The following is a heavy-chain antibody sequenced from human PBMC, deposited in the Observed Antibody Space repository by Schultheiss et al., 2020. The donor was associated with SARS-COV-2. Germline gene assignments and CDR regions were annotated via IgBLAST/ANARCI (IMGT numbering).Heavy chain of an antibody. D-gene: IGHD3-3*01. J-gene: IGHJ5*02. Sequence: SVKVSCKASGGTFSSYAISWVRQAPGQGLEWMGGIIPIFGTANYAQKFQGRVTITADESTSTAYMELRSLRSDDTAVYYCARDITIFGVVTTPGWFDPWGQGTLVTVSS. CDR1: GGTFSSYA. CDR3: ARDITIFGVVTTPGWFDP. CDR2: IIPIFGTA. V-gene: IGHV1-69*13.